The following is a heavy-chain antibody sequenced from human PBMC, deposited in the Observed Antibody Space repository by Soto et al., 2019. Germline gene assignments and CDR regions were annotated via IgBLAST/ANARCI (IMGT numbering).Heavy chain of an antibody. V-gene: IGHV3-30*18. CDR3: AKGSMSDYQFLDD. J-gene: IGHJ4*01. Sequence: QVQLVESGGGVVQPGRSLRLSCAASGFTFSNYGMHWVRQAPGKGLEWVPTISSDGTDKYYAGSVKGRFTISRDNSENALDLQMNGLKAEDTAVYYSAKGSMSDYQFLDDCGHRALGSVSS. CDR2: ISSDGTDK. D-gene: IGHD6-6*01. CDR1: GFTFSNYG.